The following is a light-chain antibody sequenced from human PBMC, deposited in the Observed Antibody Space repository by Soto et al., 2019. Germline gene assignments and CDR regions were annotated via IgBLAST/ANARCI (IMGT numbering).Light chain of an antibody. CDR2: DVS. J-gene: IGLJ2*01. Sequence: QSALTQPASVSGSPGQSITISCTRTSSDVGGYNYVSWYQRHPGKAPKLMIYDVSNRPSGISSRFSGSKSGNTASLTISGLQAEDEADYYCSSYTTSSTVVFGGGTQLTVL. CDR1: SSDVGGYNY. CDR3: SSYTTSSTVV. V-gene: IGLV2-14*01.